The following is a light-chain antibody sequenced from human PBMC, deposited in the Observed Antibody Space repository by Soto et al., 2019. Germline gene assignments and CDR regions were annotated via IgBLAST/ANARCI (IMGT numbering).Light chain of an antibody. CDR2: AAS. CDR3: QQYGSSPWT. V-gene: IGKV3-20*01. Sequence: EIVMTQSPATLSVSPWEGATLSCRASQSVNNNFAWYQHRPGQAPRLLIYAASTRATGIPDRFSGSGSGTDFTLTISRLEPEDFAVYYCQQYGSSPWTFGQGTKVDI. CDR1: QSVNNN. J-gene: IGKJ1*01.